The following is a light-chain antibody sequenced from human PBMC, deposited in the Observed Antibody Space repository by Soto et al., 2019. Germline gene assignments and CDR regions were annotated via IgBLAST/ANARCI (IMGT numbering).Light chain of an antibody. J-gene: IGKJ1*01. CDR1: QKISSN. CDR2: GAS. V-gene: IGKV3-15*01. CDR3: QQYNNWILT. Sequence: EIVMTQSPATLSVSPGERATLSCRARQKISSNLAWYQQKPGQAPRVLSGGASNRATGIPARFSGSGSGTEFTLNNSSLQSEDCAVYYCQQYNNWILTFGQGTKVEIK.